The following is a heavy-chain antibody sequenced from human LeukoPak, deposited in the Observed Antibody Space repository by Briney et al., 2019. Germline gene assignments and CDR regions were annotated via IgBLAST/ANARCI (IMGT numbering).Heavy chain of an antibody. CDR3: ARDTAGSGYYYGPEYFQH. Sequence: ASVKVSCKASGYTFTSYDINWVRQATGQGLEWMGWMNPNSGNTGYAQKFQGRVTITRNTSISTAYMELSSLRSEDTAVYYCARDTAGSGYYYGPEYFQHWGQGTLVTVSS. V-gene: IGHV1-8*03. J-gene: IGHJ1*01. CDR2: MNPNSGNT. CDR1: GYTFTSYD. D-gene: IGHD3-22*01.